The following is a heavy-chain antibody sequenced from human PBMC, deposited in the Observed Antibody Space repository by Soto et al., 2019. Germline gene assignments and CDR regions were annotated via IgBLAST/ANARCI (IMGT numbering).Heavy chain of an antibody. CDR3: ARVLSTGSATVTTPNDAFDI. CDR2: INPSGGST. CDR1: GYTFTSYY. J-gene: IGHJ3*02. V-gene: IGHV1-46*01. Sequence: ASVKVSCKASGYTFTSYYMHWVRQAPGQGLEWMGIINPSGGSTSYAQKFQGRVTMTRDTSTSTVYMELSSLRSEDTAVYYCARVLSTGSATVTTPNDAFDIWGQGTMVT. D-gene: IGHD4-17*01.